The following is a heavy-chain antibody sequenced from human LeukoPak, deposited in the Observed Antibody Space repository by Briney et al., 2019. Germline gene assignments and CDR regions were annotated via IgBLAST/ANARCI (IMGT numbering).Heavy chain of an antibody. CDR3: AKDLPSGRQPGGRTY. CDR2: ISSSGGST. J-gene: IGHJ4*02. CDR1: GFTFSSYA. V-gene: IGHV3-23*01. D-gene: IGHD2-15*01. Sequence: GGSLRLSCAASGFTFSSYAMSWVRQAPGKGLEWVSSISSSGGSTYYADSVMGRFTISRDNSKNTLYLQMNSLRAEDTAVYYCAKDLPSGRQPGGRTYWGQGTLVTVSS.